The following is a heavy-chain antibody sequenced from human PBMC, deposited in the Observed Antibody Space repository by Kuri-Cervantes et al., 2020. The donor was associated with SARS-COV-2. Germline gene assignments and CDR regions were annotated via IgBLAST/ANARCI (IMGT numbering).Heavy chain of an antibody. CDR1: GFTFSNYT. CDR2: IKQDGSEK. J-gene: IGHJ4*02. V-gene: IGHV3-7*01. Sequence: GESLKISCAASGFTFSNYTMNWVRQAPGKGLEWVANIKQDGSEKYYVDSVKGRFTISRDNAKNSLYLQMNSLRAEDTAVYYCARGKPFDYWGQGTLVTVSS. CDR3: ARGKPFDY.